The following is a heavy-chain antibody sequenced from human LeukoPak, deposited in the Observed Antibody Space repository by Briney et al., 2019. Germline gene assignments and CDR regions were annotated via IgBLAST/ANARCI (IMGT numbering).Heavy chain of an antibody. J-gene: IGHJ6*02. Sequence: PGGSLRLSCVASGFTLRVNYMTWIRQTPGRGLEWVSVIYSDGTTKYADSAKGRFTISRDNSKSMVYLQMDRLRAEDTAVYYCARCKGSWSDHFYGMDVWGQGTTVTVSS. D-gene: IGHD1-26*01. CDR2: IYSDGTT. CDR1: GFTLRVNY. CDR3: ARCKGSWSDHFYGMDV. V-gene: IGHV3-53*01.